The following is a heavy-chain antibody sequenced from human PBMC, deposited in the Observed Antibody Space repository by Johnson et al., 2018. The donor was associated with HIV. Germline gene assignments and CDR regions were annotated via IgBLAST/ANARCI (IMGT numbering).Heavy chain of an antibody. V-gene: IGHV3-30*19. Sequence: QVQLVESGGGVVQPGRSLRLSCAASGFTFSSYGMHWVRQAPGKGLAWVAVISYDGSNKYYADSVKGRFTISRDNSKNTRYLQRNSLRAEDTPVYYCASEGAAAGPTDAFDIWGQGTMVTVSS. CDR1: GFTFSSYG. CDR2: ISYDGSNK. CDR3: ASEGAAAGPTDAFDI. D-gene: IGHD6-13*01. J-gene: IGHJ3*02.